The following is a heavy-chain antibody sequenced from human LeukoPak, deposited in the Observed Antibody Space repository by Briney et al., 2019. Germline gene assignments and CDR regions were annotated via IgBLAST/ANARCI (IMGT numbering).Heavy chain of an antibody. J-gene: IGHJ4*02. CDR2: ISAYNGNT. Sequence: ASVKVSCKASGYTFTSYGISWVRQAPGQGLEWMGWISAYNGNTNYAQKLQGRVTMTTDTSTSTAYMEPRSLRSDDTAVYYCARDPQYSSSRTFDYWGQGTLVTVSS. D-gene: IGHD6-13*01. CDR1: GYTFTSYG. V-gene: IGHV1-18*01. CDR3: ARDPQYSSSRTFDY.